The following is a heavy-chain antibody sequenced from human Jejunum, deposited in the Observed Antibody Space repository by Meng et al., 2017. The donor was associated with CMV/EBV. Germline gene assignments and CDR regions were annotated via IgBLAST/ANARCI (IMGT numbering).Heavy chain of an antibody. V-gene: IGHV5-51*01. Sequence: SWIGVVRTMPGKVLEWMGLIYPGDWDTKYNPSFQGQISISVDKSINTAYLQWSSLKASDTAIYYCARQHYDFWTGSYTGNSYFDYWGQGTLVTVSS. D-gene: IGHD3/OR15-3a*01. CDR1: SW. J-gene: IGHJ4*02. CDR2: IYPGDWDT. CDR3: ARQHYDFWTGSYTGNSYFDY.